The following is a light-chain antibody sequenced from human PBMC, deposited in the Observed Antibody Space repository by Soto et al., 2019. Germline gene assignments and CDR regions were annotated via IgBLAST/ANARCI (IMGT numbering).Light chain of an antibody. CDR2: DVN. Sequence: QSALTQPRSVSGSPGQSVTISCTGTSSDVGAYQYVSWYQQFPGKAPKLILYDVNKRPSGVPHRFSGSKSDNTASLTISGLQAEDEADYYCSSYAGSYTVVFGGGTKLTV. CDR1: SSDVGAYQY. V-gene: IGLV2-11*01. CDR3: SSYAGSYTVV. J-gene: IGLJ2*01.